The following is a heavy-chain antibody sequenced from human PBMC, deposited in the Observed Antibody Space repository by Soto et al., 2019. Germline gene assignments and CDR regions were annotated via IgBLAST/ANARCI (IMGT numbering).Heavy chain of an antibody. Sequence: QVQLVQSGAEVKKPGSSVKVSCKVSGDTFSTYSISWVRQAPGQGLEWLGGIIPILGTPSYAQRFQDRVTITADKSTSTAYMEVSSLRSEDTAVYYCARERSRYDRSGYYRPDYWGQGTLVTVSS. CDR3: ARERSRYDRSGYYRPDY. V-gene: IGHV1-69*06. CDR2: IIPILGTP. CDR1: GDTFSTYS. J-gene: IGHJ4*02. D-gene: IGHD3-22*01.